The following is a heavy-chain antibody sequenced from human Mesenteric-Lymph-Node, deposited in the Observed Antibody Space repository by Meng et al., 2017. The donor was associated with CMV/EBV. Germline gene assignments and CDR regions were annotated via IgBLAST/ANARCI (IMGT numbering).Heavy chain of an antibody. V-gene: IGHV4-34*01. CDR2: INQSGST. Sequence: SFGAYSWSWIRQPPGKGMEWIGEINQSGSTNYNPSLQSRVTISIDTSQNQYSLHLRSVTAADTAVYFCARLPGLRSSNPVLHDWFDPWGPGTLVTVSS. J-gene: IGHJ5*02. CDR3: ARLPGLRSSNPVLHDWFDP. CDR1: SFGAYS. D-gene: IGHD2-2*01.